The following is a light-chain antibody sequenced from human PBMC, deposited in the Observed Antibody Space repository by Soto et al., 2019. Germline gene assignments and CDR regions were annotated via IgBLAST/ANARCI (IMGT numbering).Light chain of an antibody. CDR1: QSFSGDY. Sequence: DIVLTQSPGTLSLSPGERATLSCRASQSFSGDYLAWYQQKPGQAPRLLIYGASSRATGVPDRFSGSGSGTDFILTISRLEPEDFAVYYCQQYSRSPWTFGQGIKVEFK. CDR2: GAS. J-gene: IGKJ1*01. CDR3: QQYSRSPWT. V-gene: IGKV3-20*01.